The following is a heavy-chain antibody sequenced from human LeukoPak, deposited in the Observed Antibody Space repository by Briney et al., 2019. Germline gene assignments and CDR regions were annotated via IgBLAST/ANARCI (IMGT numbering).Heavy chain of an antibody. CDR2: INPNSGGT. CDR1: GYTFTGYY. Sequence: VASVKVSCKASGYTFTGYYMHWVRQAPGQGLEWMGWINPNSGGTNYAQKFQGRVTMTRDTSISTAYMELSRLRSGDTAVYYCARDLTVTTQPKPHYGMDVWGQGTTVTVSS. J-gene: IGHJ6*02. CDR3: ARDLTVTTQPKPHYGMDV. D-gene: IGHD4-11*01. V-gene: IGHV1-2*02.